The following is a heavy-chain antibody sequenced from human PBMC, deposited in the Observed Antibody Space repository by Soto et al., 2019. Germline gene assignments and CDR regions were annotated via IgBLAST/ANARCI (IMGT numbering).Heavy chain of an antibody. V-gene: IGHV4-59*12. CDR1: GGSIRGYY. Sequence: TSETLSLTCTISGGSIRGYYWSWIRQPPGKGLEWIGYIYSNASTNYDPSLKSRVTISADTSKNSLRAEDTAVYYCAKDPQQLIVYFDYWGQGTQVTVSS. CDR2: IYSNAST. J-gene: IGHJ4*02. D-gene: IGHD6-13*01. CDR3: AKDPQQLIVYFDY.